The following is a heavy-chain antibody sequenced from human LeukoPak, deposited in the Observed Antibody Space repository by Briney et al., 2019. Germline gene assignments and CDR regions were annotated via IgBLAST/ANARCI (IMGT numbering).Heavy chain of an antibody. Sequence: SETLSLTCAVYGGSFSGYYWSWIRQPPGKGLEWIGEINHSGSTNYNPSLKSRVTISVDTSKNQFSLKPSSVTAADTAVYYCARGRRRSVVVAATPRYFDLWGRGTLVTVSS. D-gene: IGHD2-15*01. CDR2: INHSGST. J-gene: IGHJ2*01. V-gene: IGHV4-34*01. CDR3: ARGRRRSVVVAATPRYFDL. CDR1: GGSFSGYY.